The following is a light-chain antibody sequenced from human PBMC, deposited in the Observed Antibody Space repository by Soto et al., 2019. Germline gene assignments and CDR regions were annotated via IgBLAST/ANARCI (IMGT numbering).Light chain of an antibody. CDR3: QQYGSSPLWT. CDR1: QSVSSSY. Sequence: EIVLTQSPGTLSLSPGERATLSCRASQSVSSSYLAWYQQKPGQAPRPLIYGASSRATGIPDRLSGSGSGTDFTLTISRLEPEDFAVYYCQQYGSSPLWTFGQGTKVDIK. V-gene: IGKV3-20*01. J-gene: IGKJ1*01. CDR2: GAS.